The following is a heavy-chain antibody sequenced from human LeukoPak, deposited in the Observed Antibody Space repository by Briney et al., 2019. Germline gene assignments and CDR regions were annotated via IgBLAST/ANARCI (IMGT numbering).Heavy chain of an antibody. Sequence: PSETLSHTCTVSGGSISSYYWSWIRQPPGKGLEWIGYIYYSGSTNYNPSLKSRVTISVDTSKNQFSLKLSSVTAVDTAVYYCVRHVVYSSSWHDAFDIWGQGTMVTVSS. CDR3: VRHVVYSSSWHDAFDI. V-gene: IGHV4-59*08. CDR2: IYYSGST. CDR1: GGSISSYY. D-gene: IGHD6-13*01. J-gene: IGHJ3*02.